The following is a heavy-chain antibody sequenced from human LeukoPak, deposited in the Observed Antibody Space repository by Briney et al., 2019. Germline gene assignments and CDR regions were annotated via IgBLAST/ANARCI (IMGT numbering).Heavy chain of an antibody. V-gene: IGHV1-18*01. CDR2: ISPYNGNT. CDR3: ARDALRGVRGVID. J-gene: IGHJ4*02. Sequence: ASVKVSCKASGYTFTTYGISWVRQAPGQGLEWMGWISPYNGNTYYAQKLQGRVTMTTDTTTGTAYMELGSLRSDDTAVYYCARDALRGVRGVIDWGQGTLVTDSS. D-gene: IGHD3-10*01. CDR1: GYTFTTYG.